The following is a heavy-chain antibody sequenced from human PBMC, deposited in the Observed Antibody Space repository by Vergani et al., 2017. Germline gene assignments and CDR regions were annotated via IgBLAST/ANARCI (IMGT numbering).Heavy chain of an antibody. CDR3: ARTPHTGGTGSYSYYYYGLDV. Sequence: EVQLVESGGGLVQPGGSLRLSCAASGFTVSSNYMSWVRQAPGKGREWGSVIYSGGSTYYADSVKGRFTISRDNSKNPLYLQMNSLRAEDTAVYYCARTPHTGGTGSYSYYYYGLDVWGQGTTVTVSS. CDR1: GFTVSSNY. J-gene: IGHJ6*02. V-gene: IGHV3-66*02. D-gene: IGHD3-10*01. CDR2: IYSGGST.